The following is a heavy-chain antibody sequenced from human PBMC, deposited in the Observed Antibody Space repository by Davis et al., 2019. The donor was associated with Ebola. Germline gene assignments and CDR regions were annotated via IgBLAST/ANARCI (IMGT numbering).Heavy chain of an antibody. J-gene: IGHJ4*02. CDR3: ATEGRGGYYLYYFDY. D-gene: IGHD1-26*01. V-gene: IGHV3-48*02. CDR2: ITAGSSTT. Sequence: GESLKISCAASGFTFSSYSLNWVRQAPGKGLEWVSYITAGSSTTYFADSVKGRFAISRDDAKKSVFLQMNSLRDEDTAVYYCATEGRGGYYLYYFDYWGQGTLVTVSS. CDR1: GFTFSSYS.